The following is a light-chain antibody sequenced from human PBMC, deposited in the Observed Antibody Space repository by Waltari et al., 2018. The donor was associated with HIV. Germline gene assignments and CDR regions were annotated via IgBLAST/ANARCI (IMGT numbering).Light chain of an antibody. CDR2: GNS. CDR1: RSHIGAGYH. CDR3: QSHDSSLSGYV. Sequence: QSVLTQPPSVSGAPGQRVTISCTGSRSHIGAGYHVHWYQQLPGTAPKPLIYGNSNRPSGVPDRFSGSKSGTSASLAITGLQAEDEADYHCQSHDSSLSGYVFGTGTKVTVL. V-gene: IGLV1-40*01. J-gene: IGLJ1*01.